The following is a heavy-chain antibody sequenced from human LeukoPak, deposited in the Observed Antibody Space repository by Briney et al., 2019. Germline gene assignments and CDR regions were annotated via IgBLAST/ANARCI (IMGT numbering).Heavy chain of an antibody. Sequence: ASVKVSCKASGYTFTSYAMNWVRQAPGQGLEWMGWINTNTGNPTYAQGFTGRFVLSLDTSVSTAYLQISSLKAEDTAVYYCARANARGVATPSGYWGQGTLVTVSS. D-gene: IGHD5-12*01. CDR2: INTNTGNP. CDR1: GYTFTSYA. V-gene: IGHV7-4-1*02. CDR3: ARANARGVATPSGY. J-gene: IGHJ4*02.